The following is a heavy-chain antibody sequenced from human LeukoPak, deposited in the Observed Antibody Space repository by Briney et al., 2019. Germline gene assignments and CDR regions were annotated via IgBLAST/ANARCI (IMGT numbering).Heavy chain of an antibody. CDR2: ISSNGADT. Sequence: TGGSLRLSCAASGFTFTNFPMHWLRQAPGKGLEFVSAISSNGADTYYADSVRGRFTISRDNSKNTHLQMNSLRAEDTAVYYCAKDRSPQFCGGGSCYSAPFGMDVWGQGTTVKVSS. CDR3: AKDRSPQFCGGGSCYSAPFGMDV. V-gene: IGHV3-64*04. D-gene: IGHD2-15*01. J-gene: IGHJ6*02. CDR1: GFTFTNFP.